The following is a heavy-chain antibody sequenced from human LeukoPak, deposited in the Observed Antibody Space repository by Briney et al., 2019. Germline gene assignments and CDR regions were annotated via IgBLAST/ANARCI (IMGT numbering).Heavy chain of an antibody. D-gene: IGHD3-16*02. CDR1: GYTFTIYG. CDR3: ARDYDYVWGSYRSGFDY. CDR2: ISAYNGNT. V-gene: IGHV1-18*01. J-gene: IGHJ4*02. Sequence: ASVTVSCKASGYTFTIYGISWVRQAPGQGLEWMGWISAYNGNTNYAQKLQGRVTMTTDTSTSTAYMELRSLRSDDTAVYYCARDYDYVWGSYRSGFDYWGQGTLVTVSS.